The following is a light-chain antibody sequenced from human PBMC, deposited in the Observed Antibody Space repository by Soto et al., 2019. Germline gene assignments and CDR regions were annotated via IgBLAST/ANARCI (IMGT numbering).Light chain of an antibody. CDR2: DAS. J-gene: IGKJ3*01. CDR1: QSLTNSY. CDR3: QQRINWPLT. Sequence: DIVLTQSPDTLSLSPGNRATLSCRASQSLTNSYIAWYQQKPGQAPRLLIYDASNSATGIPARFSGSGSGTDFTLTISSLEPEDFAVYYCQQRINWPLTFGPGTKVDIK. V-gene: IGKV3-11*01.